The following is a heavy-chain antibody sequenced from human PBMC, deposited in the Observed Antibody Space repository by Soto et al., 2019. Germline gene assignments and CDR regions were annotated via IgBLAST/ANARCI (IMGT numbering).Heavy chain of an antibody. D-gene: IGHD4-17*01. J-gene: IGHJ4*02. Sequence: SVKVSCKASGYSFSSYYIHWVRQAPGQGLEWLGIINPSVGSTTHSQKFQGRVTMTWDTSTRTAYMELSSLRFEDTAVYYCARALGHATATYYFGYWGQGTQVTVSS. V-gene: IGHV1-46*01. CDR3: ARALGHATATYYFGY. CDR1: GYSFSSYY. CDR2: INPSVGST.